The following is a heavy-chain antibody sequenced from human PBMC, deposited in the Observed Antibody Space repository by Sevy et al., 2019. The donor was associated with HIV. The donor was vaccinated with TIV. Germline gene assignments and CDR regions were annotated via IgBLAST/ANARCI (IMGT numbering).Heavy chain of an antibody. V-gene: IGHV1-18*01. CDR3: ARDRVPYSSSCEFDY. Sequence: ASVKVSCKASGYTFSNYGINWVRQAPGHGLEWMGWISSYNGNTNYAQKFQGRVTMTIDTPTSTGYMELRSLRSDETAMYYYARDRVPYSSSCEFDYWGQGTLVTVSS. CDR2: ISSYNGNT. D-gene: IGHD6-13*01. J-gene: IGHJ4*02. CDR1: GYTFSNYG.